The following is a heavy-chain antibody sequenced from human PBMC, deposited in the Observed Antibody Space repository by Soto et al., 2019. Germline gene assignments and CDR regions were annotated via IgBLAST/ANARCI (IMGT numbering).Heavy chain of an antibody. J-gene: IGHJ5*02. D-gene: IGHD3-10*01. CDR2: INPSGGST. Sequence: GASMKVSCKASGYTFTSYYMHWVRQAPGQGLDWMGIINPSGGSTSYAQKFQGRVTMTRDTSTSTVYMELSSLRSEDTAVYYCARDGIFYGSGSSNWFDPWGQGTLVTVSS. CDR1: GYTFTSYY. CDR3: ARDGIFYGSGSSNWFDP. V-gene: IGHV1-46*01.